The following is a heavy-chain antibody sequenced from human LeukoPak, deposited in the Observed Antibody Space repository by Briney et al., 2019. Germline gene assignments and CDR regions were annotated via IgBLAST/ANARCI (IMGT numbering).Heavy chain of an antibody. CDR1: GYSFTTFW. V-gene: IGHV5-51*01. J-gene: IGHJ4*02. D-gene: IGHD3-10*01. CDR2: IYPRDSDT. CDR3: VRQGHFREFDF. Sequence: GESLKISCQGSGYSFTTFWIGWARQMPGKGLEWMGIIYPRDSDTRYSPSFQGQVTISSDKSTNTAYVQWSSLQASDTAIYYCVRQGHFREFDFWGQGTLVTVSS.